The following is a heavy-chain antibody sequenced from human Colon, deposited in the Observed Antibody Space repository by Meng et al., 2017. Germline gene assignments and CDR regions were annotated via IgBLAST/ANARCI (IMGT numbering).Heavy chain of an antibody. CDR3: ARAEYGDLDFDH. Sequence: EVQLVESGGGLVKPGGSLRLSCAASGFTFISYSMNWVRQAPGKGLEWVSSVSSNSYYIYYADSVEGRFTISRDNAKNSLCLQMNSLRAEDTAVYYCARAEYGDLDFDHWGQGTLVTVSS. D-gene: IGHD4-17*01. J-gene: IGHJ4*02. CDR2: VSSNSYYI. CDR1: GFTFISYS. V-gene: IGHV3-21*06.